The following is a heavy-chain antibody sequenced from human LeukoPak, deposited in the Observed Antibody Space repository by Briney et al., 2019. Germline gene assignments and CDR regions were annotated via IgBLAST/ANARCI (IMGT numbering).Heavy chain of an antibody. V-gene: IGHV3-23*01. CDR3: AKVPYYDSSHY. D-gene: IGHD3-22*01. CDR2: ISGSGGST. CDR1: GFTFSSYA. Sequence: GGSLRLSCAASGFTFSSYAMSWVRQAPGKGLEWVSAISGSGGSTYYADSVKGRFTISRDNSKNTLYLQMNSLRAVDTAVYYCAKVPYYDSSHYWGQGTLVTVSS. J-gene: IGHJ4*02.